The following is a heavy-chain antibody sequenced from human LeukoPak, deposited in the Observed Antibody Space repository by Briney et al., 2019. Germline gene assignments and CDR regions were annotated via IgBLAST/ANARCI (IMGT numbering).Heavy chain of an antibody. CDR1: GGSISSYY. Sequence: SETLSLTCTVSGGSISSYYWSWLRQPPGKGLEWIGYIYYSGSTNYNPSLKSRVTISVDTSKNPFSLKMSSVTAEDTAVYFCARGRVSSRTWYSTYDYYFYMDVWGKGTTVTVSS. J-gene: IGHJ6*03. D-gene: IGHD4-11*01. V-gene: IGHV4-59*01. CDR2: IYYSGST. CDR3: ARGRVSSRTWYSTYDYYFYMDV.